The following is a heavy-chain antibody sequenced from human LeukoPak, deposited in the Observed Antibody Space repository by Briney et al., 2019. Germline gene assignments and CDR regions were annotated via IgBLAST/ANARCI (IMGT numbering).Heavy chain of an antibody. V-gene: IGHV3-30*04. J-gene: IGHJ4*02. CDR3: ARARSGWYLGQFDY. D-gene: IGHD6-19*01. CDR2: ISYDGSNK. Sequence: GGSLRLSCVVSGFTFSSYAMHWVRQAPGKGLEWVAVISYDGSNKYYADSVKGRFSISRDNSKNTLYLQMNSLRPEDTAVYYCARARSGWYLGQFDYWGQGALVTVSS. CDR1: GFTFSSYA.